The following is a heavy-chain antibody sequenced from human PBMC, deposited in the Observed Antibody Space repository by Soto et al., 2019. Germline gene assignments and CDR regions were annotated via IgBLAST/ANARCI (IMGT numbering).Heavy chain of an antibody. CDR1: GFTFSSYA. CDR2: ISGSGGST. CDR3: ARSQHRVSITMIVENFDY. Sequence: GGSLRLSCAASGFTFSSYAMSWVRQAPGKGLEWVSAISGSGGSTYYADSVKGRFTISRDNSKNTLYLQMNSLRAEDTAVYYCARSQHRVSITMIVENFDYWGQGPLVTVSS. V-gene: IGHV3-23*01. J-gene: IGHJ4*02. D-gene: IGHD3-22*01.